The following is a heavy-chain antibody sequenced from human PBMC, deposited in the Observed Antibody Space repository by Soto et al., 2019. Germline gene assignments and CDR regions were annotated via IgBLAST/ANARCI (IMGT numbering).Heavy chain of an antibody. CDR3: ARVLPPSDY. D-gene: IGHD3-10*01. CDR2: MIPIFGTA. J-gene: IGHJ4*02. V-gene: IGHV1-69*13. CDR1: GGTVSSYA. Sequence: PVKVACKASGGTVSSYAISWERQATGEGLEWMGGMIPIFGTANYAQKFQGRDTITAEESTRTAYMELSSLGSGGTAVDYCARVLPPSDYWGQGTLVTVSS.